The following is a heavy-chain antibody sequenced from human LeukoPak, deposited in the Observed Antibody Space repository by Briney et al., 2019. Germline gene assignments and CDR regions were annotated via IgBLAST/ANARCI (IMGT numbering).Heavy chain of an antibody. CDR2: VYYTGKT. CDR3: ARDPYCDNIACSQLGFHYMDV. CDR1: NVSINSPHYY. J-gene: IGHJ6*03. Sequence: PSEALSLACSVSNVSINSPHYYWGWIRQAPGKGLEWLGSVYYTGKTTYGPSLRSRLTMSVDSSKNQFSLRLDSVTAADTAVYYCARDPYCDNIACSQLGFHYMDVWGRGTTVTISS. V-gene: IGHV4-39*07. D-gene: IGHD2-21*01.